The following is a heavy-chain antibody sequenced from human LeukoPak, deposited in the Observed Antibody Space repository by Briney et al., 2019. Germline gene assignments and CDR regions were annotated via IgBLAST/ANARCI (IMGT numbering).Heavy chain of an antibody. J-gene: IGHJ4*02. V-gene: IGHV3-48*03. Sequence: GGSVRLSCAVSRLSFSPYGMNWVRQSPGRGLEWVSYISSTDTQYYADSVKGRFTISRDSATNSLNLQMNSLRAEDTAVYYCARDSGSYYFDYWGQGTLVTVSS. CDR2: ISSTDTQ. CDR1: RLSFSPYG. CDR3: ARDSGSYYFDY. D-gene: IGHD3-22*01.